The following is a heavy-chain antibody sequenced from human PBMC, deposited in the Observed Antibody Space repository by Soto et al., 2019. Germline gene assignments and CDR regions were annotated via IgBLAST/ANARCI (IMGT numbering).Heavy chain of an antibody. CDR2: IFHNGRT. J-gene: IGHJ4*02. D-gene: IGHD2-21*02. V-gene: IGHV4-31*03. Sequence: SETLSLTCTVSAGSIDSGRYYWTWIRQNPGKGLEWIGYIFHNGRTYYNPSLKSRAVISMDTSKNQFSLNLTSMTAADTAMYYCAREGEYCNGDCYSGHFDSWGQGTLVAVSS. CDR1: AGSIDSGRYY. CDR3: AREGEYCNGDCYSGHFDS.